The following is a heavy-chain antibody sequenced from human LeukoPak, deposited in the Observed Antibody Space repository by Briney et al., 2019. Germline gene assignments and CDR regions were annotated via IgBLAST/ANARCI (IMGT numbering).Heavy chain of an antibody. D-gene: IGHD5-18*01. V-gene: IGHV3-23*01. CDR1: GFTFSSYA. CDR2: ISGSGGST. Sequence: GGSLRLSCAASGFTFSSYAMSWVRQAPGKGLEWVSAISGSGGSTYYADSVKGRFTISRDNSKNTLYLHMNSLRAKDTAVYYCASRGITAIDLLDYWGPGTLVTVSS. CDR3: ASRGITAIDLLDY. J-gene: IGHJ4*02.